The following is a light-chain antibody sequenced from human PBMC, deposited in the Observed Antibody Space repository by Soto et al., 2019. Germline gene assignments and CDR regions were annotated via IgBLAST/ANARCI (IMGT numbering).Light chain of an antibody. Sequence: QSVLTQPPSVSGAPGQRVTMSCTGSSSNIGAVYHVHWYQQLPGTAPKLLIYTNRYRPSGVSNRFSVSKSGNTASLKISGLQTEDEADYYCCSHGVFNPPYVFETGTKVTVL. V-gene: IGLV1-40*01. CDR1: SSNIGAVYH. CDR2: TNR. J-gene: IGLJ1*01. CDR3: CSHGVFNPPYV.